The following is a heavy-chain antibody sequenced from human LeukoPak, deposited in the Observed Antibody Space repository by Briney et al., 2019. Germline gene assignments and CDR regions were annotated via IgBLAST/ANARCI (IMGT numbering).Heavy chain of an antibody. CDR2: ISYDGSNK. J-gene: IGHJ4*02. CDR1: GFTFSSYA. D-gene: IGHD2-2*02. V-gene: IGHV3-30*01. Sequence: GGSLRLSCAASGFTFSSYAMHWVRQAPGKGLEWVAVISYDGSNKYYADSVKGRFTISRDNSKNTLYLQMNSLRAEDTAVYYCARDQWEVVVVPVAIPVWGQGTLVTVSS. CDR3: ARDQWEVVVVPVAIPV.